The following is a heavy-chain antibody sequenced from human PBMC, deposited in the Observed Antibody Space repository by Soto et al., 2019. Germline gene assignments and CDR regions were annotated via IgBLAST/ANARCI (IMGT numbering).Heavy chain of an antibody. D-gene: IGHD4-17*01. V-gene: IGHV1-18*01. Sequence: QVQLVQSGAEVKKPGASVKVSCKASGYTFTSYGISWVRQAPGQGLEGMGWISAYNGNTNYAQKLQGRVTMTTDTSTSKAYMELRSLRSDDTAVYYCARDLVGDYIWRYNWFDPWGQGTLVTVSS. CDR1: GYTFTSYG. CDR2: ISAYNGNT. CDR3: ARDLVGDYIWRYNWFDP. J-gene: IGHJ5*02.